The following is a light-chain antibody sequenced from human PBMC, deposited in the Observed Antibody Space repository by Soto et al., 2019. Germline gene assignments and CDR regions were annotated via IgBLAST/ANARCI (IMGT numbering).Light chain of an antibody. CDR2: ATS. V-gene: IGKV3-11*01. CDR1: QSVSSS. Sequence: EIVLTQSPATLSLSPGERATLSCRASQSVSSSLAWYQHKPGQAPRLLIYATSHRATDIPTRFSGSGSETDFTLTLSSLEPEDFAVCYCQQRSDWPPSLTFGGGTKVEIK. J-gene: IGKJ4*01. CDR3: QQRSDWPPSLT.